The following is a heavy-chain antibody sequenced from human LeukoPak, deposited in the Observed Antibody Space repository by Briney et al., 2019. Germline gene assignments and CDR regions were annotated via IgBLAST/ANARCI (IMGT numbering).Heavy chain of an antibody. CDR1: GFTFSSYA. V-gene: IGHV3-23*01. CDR2: ISGSGGST. D-gene: IGHD3-16*01. J-gene: IGHJ4*02. Sequence: PGGSLRLSCAASGFTFSSYAMSWVRQAPGEGLEWVSAISGSGGSTYYADSVKGRFTISRDNSKNTLYLQMDSRRAEDTAVYYCAKGGGELGLWMNDYWGQGTLVTVSS. CDR3: AKGGGELGLWMNDY.